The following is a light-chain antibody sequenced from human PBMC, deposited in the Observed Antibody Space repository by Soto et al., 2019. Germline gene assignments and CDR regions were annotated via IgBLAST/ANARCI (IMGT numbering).Light chain of an antibody. V-gene: IGLV2-14*01. CDR3: SSYTSSSILVV. CDR2: EVS. Sequence: QSALTQPASVSGSPGQSITISCTGTSSDVGGYNYVSWYQQHPGKAPKLMIYEVSNRPSGVSNRFSGSKSGNTASLTISGLQAEDEADYYFSSYTSSSILVVFGGGTKLTVL. J-gene: IGLJ2*01. CDR1: SSDVGGYNY.